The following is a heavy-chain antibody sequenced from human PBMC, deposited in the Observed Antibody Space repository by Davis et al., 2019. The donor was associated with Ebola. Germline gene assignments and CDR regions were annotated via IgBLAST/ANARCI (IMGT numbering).Heavy chain of an antibody. Sequence: GESLKISCAASGFTFSSYAMHWVRQAPGKGLEYVSAISSNGGSTYYANSVKGRFTISRDSSKNTLYLQMNSLRVEDTAVYYCATRHIAAPQWGQGTLVTVSS. CDR1: GFTFSSYA. CDR2: ISSNGGST. CDR3: ATRHIAAPQ. V-gene: IGHV3-64*01. D-gene: IGHD6-13*01. J-gene: IGHJ4*02.